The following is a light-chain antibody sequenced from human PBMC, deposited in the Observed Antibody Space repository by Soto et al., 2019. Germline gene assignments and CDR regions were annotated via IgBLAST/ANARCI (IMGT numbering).Light chain of an antibody. V-gene: IGKV3-20*01. J-gene: IGKJ1*01. CDR1: QSVSSSD. CDR2: CAS. CDR3: QQYGSSRT. Sequence: EIVLTQSPGTLSLSPGVRATLSCRASQSVSSSDLAWYQKKPGQAPRLLIYCASSRATGIPDRFSGSGSGTDFTLTISRLGPEDFAVYYCQQYGSSRTFGQGTKVEIK.